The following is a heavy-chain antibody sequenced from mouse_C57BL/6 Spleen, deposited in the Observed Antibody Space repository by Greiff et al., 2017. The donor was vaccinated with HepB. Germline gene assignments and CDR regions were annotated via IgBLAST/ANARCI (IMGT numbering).Heavy chain of an antibody. V-gene: IGHV1-47*01. D-gene: IGHD1-1*02. CDR3: ARWGGGRGYFDY. Sequence: VQLQESGAELVKPGASVKMSCKASGYTFTTYPIEWMKQNHGKSLEWIGNFHPYNDDTKYNEKFKGKATLTVEKSSSTVYWELSRLTSDDSAVYYCARWGGGRGYFDYWGQGTTLTVSS. CDR2: FHPYNDDT. CDR1: GYTFTTYP. J-gene: IGHJ2*01.